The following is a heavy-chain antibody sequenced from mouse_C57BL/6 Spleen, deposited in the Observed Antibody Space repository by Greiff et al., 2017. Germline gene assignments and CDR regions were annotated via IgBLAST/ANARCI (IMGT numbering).Heavy chain of an antibody. Sequence: VQLQESGPELVKPGASVKMSCKASGYSFTDYNMNWVKQSHGKSLEWIGVINPNYGTTSYNQKFKGKATLTVDQSSSTAYMQLHSLTSEDSAVYDCGRGSRGAYWGQGTLVTVSA. CDR2: INPNYGTT. CDR1: GYSFTDYN. V-gene: IGHV1-39*01. J-gene: IGHJ3*01. CDR3: GRGSRGAY.